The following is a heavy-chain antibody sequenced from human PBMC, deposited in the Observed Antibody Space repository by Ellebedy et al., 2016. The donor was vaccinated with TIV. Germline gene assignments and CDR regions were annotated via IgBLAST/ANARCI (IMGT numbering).Heavy chain of an antibody. CDR1: GFTFDDYA. CDR3: AKDMGMITFGGVSYYYGMDV. Sequence: GGSLRLXXAASGFTFDDYAMHWVRQAPGKGLEWVSGISWNSGSIGYADSVKGRFTISRDNAKNSLYLQMNSLRAEDTALYYCAKDMGMITFGGVSYYYGMDVWGQGTTVTVSS. J-gene: IGHJ6*02. CDR2: ISWNSGSI. V-gene: IGHV3-9*01. D-gene: IGHD3-16*01.